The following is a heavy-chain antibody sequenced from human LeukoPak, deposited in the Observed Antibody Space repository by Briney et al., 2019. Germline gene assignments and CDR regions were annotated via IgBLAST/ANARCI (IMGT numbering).Heavy chain of an antibody. CDR2: INHSGST. CDR1: GGSFSGYY. Sequence: SETLSLTCAVYGGSFSGYYWSWIRQPPGKGLEWIGEINHSGSTNYNPSLKSRVTISVDTSKNQYSLKLSSVTAADTAVYYCARALPYYYDDDAFDIWGQGTMVTVSS. J-gene: IGHJ3*02. D-gene: IGHD3-22*01. V-gene: IGHV4-34*01. CDR3: ARALPYYYDDDAFDI.